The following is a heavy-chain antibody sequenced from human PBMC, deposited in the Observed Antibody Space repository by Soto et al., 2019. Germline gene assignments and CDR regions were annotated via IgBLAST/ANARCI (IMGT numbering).Heavy chain of an antibody. V-gene: IGHV3-11*01. D-gene: IGHD6-19*01. CDR3: AIDDIAVAGISTYYYYGMDV. Sequence: GGSQRLSCAASGFTFRDYDRSWIRQAPGKGLEWVSYISTSGSTIYYADSVKGRFTISRDSAKNSLYLQMNSLTAEDTAVYYYAIDDIAVAGISTYYYYGMDVWGQGTTVTVSS. CDR2: ISTSGSTI. CDR1: GFTFRDYD. J-gene: IGHJ6*02.